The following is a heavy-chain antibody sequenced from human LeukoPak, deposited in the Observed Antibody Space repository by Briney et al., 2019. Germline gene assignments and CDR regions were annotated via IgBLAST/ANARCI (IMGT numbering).Heavy chain of an antibody. D-gene: IGHD3-10*01. V-gene: IGHV3-48*01. Sequence: PGGSLTLSCAASAFTFSTYSMNWVRQAPGKGLEWVSYISGNSASIYCADSVKGRFTISRDNAKNSLYLQMNSLRAEDTAVYYCAKEGGSGSYQISWGQGTLVTVSS. CDR3: AKEGGSGSYQIS. CDR1: AFTFSTYS. J-gene: IGHJ5*02. CDR2: ISGNSASI.